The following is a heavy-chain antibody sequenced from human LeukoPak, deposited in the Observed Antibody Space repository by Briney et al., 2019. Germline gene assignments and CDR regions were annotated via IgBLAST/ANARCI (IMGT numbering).Heavy chain of an antibody. CDR1: GYTFTGYY. V-gene: IGHV1-2*06. J-gene: IGHJ4*02. Sequence: ASVKVSCKASGYTFTGYYMHWVRQAPGQGLGWMGRINPNSGGTNYAQKFQGRVTMTRDTSISTAYMELSRLRSDDTAVYYCASWEGIAAAGSFDYWGQGTLVTVSS. CDR2: INPNSGGT. D-gene: IGHD6-13*01. CDR3: ASWEGIAAAGSFDY.